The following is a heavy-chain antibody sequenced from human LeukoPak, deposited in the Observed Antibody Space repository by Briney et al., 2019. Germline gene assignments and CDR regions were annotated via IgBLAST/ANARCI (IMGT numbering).Heavy chain of an antibody. V-gene: IGHV4-39*07. CDR2: IYYSGST. CDR1: GVSISSSNSY. Sequence: SETLSLTCTVSGVSISSSNSYWGWIRQPPGKGLEWIGTIYYSGSTYYNPSLKSRVTISVDTSKNQFSLKLSSVTAADTAVYYCARRVVATRPATNYFGYWGQGTLVTVSS. J-gene: IGHJ4*02. CDR3: ARRVVATRPATNYFGY. D-gene: IGHD5-12*01.